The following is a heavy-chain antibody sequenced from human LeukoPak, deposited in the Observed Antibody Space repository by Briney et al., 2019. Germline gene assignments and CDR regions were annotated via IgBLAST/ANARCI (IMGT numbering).Heavy chain of an antibody. V-gene: IGHV4-59*08. Sequence: SETLSLTCTVSGGSTSRYYWSWIRQPPGQRLEWLGYLYYSGSTTYNPSLKSRLTMSLDTSKNQISLRLISLTAADTAVYYYARLPGIAAIWGQGTLVTVSS. J-gene: IGHJ4*02. CDR2: LYYSGST. CDR1: GGSTSRYY. CDR3: ARLPGIAAI. D-gene: IGHD6-13*01.